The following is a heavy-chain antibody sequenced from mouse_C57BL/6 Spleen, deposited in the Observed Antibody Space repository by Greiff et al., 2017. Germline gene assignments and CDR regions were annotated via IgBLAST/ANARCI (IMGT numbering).Heavy chain of an antibody. CDR3: ARSHYGSSLLYYAMDY. Sequence: QVQLQQSGPELVKPGASVKISCKASGYSFTSYYIHWVKQRPGQGLAWIGWIYPGSGNTKYNEKFKGKATLTADTSSSTAYMQLSSLTSEDSAVYYCARSHYGSSLLYYAMDYWGQGTSVTVSS. V-gene: IGHV1-66*01. D-gene: IGHD1-1*01. J-gene: IGHJ4*01. CDR1: GYSFTSYY. CDR2: IYPGSGNT.